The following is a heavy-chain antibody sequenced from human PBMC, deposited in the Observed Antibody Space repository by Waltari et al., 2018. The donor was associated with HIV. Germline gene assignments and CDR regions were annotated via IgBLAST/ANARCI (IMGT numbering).Heavy chain of an antibody. CDR1: GFTFTDYW. V-gene: IGHV3-7*03. Sequence: EVQLVESGGGLVQPGESLRLSCVSSGFTFTDYWMAWVRQPPGKGLEWVGSNSPDGGEGSCVDSVKGRFTMSRDNAKNSLSLVMNSLRAEDTAVYYCARDSPGRSGPEYWGQGILVTVSS. D-gene: IGHD5-12*01. CDR2: NSPDGGEG. J-gene: IGHJ4*02. CDR3: ARDSPGRSGPEY.